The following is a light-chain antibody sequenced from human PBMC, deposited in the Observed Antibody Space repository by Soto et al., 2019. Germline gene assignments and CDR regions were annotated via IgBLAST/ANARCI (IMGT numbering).Light chain of an antibody. CDR1: SSDVGGNKC. J-gene: IGLJ1*01. V-gene: IGLV2-14*03. CDR2: DVS. CDR3: SAFTGTTYV. Sequence: QSALTQPASVSGSPGQSITISCTGTSSDVGGNKCVSWYQHYPGKAPKLMICDVSNRPSGVSNRFSGSKSGNTASLTISGLQAEDEADYYCSAFTGTTYVFGTGTKVTVL.